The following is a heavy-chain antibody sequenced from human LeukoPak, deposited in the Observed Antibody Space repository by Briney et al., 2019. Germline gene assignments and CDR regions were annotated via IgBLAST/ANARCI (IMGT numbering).Heavy chain of an antibody. V-gene: IGHV4-31*03. J-gene: IGHJ6*03. CDR1: GGSISSGGYY. D-gene: IGHD2-2*01. CDR2: IYYSGST. CDR3: ARESQVVPAAIYYYYYMDV. Sequence: SQTLSLTCTVSGGSISSGGYYWSWIRQHPGKGLEWIGYIYYSGSTYYNPSPKSRVTISVDTSKNQFSLKLSSVTAADTAVYYCARESQVVPAAIYYYYYMDVWGKGTTVTVSS.